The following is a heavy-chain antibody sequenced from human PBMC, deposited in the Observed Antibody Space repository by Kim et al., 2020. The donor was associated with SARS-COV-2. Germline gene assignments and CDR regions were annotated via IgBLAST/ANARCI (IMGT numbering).Heavy chain of an antibody. CDR3: ARGGGSGSYYKGGAFDI. V-gene: IGHV4-31*03. Sequence: SETLSLTCTVSGGSISSGGYYWSWIRQHPGKGLEWIGYIYYSGSTYYNPSLKSRVTISVDTSKNQFSLKLSSVTAADTAVYYCARGGGSGSYYKGGAFDIWGQGTMVTVSS. D-gene: IGHD3-10*01. CDR1: GGSISSGGYY. J-gene: IGHJ3*02. CDR2: IYYSGST.